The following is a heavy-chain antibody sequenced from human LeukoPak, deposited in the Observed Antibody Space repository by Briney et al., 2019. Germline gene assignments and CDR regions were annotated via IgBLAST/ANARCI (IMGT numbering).Heavy chain of an antibody. D-gene: IGHD3-10*01. Sequence: PGGSLRLSWAASGFTFSRYGMHWVRQAPGKGLEWVAVISYDGSNKYYTDSVKGRFTISRDNSKNMLYLQMNSLRVEDTAVYYCAKSAEGASVLLGFGEFSRGQGSLVTVSS. J-gene: IGHJ4*02. CDR2: ISYDGSNK. CDR3: AKSAEGASVLLGFGEFS. CDR1: GFTFSRYG. V-gene: IGHV3-30*18.